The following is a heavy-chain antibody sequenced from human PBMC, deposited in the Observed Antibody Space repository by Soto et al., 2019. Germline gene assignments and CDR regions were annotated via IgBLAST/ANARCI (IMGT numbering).Heavy chain of an antibody. CDR3: AGGTRADVHQYGDYPHAGAFDI. Sequence: QVQLVQSGAEVKKPGASVKVSCKASGYTFTSYYMHWVRQAPGQGLVWMGIINPSGGSTSYAQKFQGRVTMTRETSPSTVYMELSSLRSEETAVYYCAGGTRADVHQYGDYPHAGAFDIWGQGTMVTVSS. J-gene: IGHJ3*02. CDR1: GYTFTSYY. CDR2: INPSGGST. V-gene: IGHV1-46*03. D-gene: IGHD4-17*01.